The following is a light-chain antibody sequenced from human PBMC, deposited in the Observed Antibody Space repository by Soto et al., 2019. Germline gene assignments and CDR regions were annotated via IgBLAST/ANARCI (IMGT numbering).Light chain of an antibody. CDR2: DAS. CDR3: QHYNSYSEA. CDR1: QSIGRW. V-gene: IGKV1-5*01. Sequence: GDRVTITCRASQSIGRWLAWYQQKPVKAPKLLIYDASSLESGGPSRFSGSGSGTEFTLTISSLQPDDFATYYCQHYNSYSEAFGQGTKVDIK. J-gene: IGKJ1*01.